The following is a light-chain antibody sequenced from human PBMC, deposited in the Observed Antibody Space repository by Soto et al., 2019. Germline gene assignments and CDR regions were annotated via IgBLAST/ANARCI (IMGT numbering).Light chain of an antibody. J-gene: IGLJ1*01. V-gene: IGLV2-14*01. Sequence: QSALTQPASVSGAPGQSIAISCTGTSVEVGGYNYVSWYQQHPGKAPKLMIYEVSNRPSGVSNLFSGSKSGNTASLTISALQAEDEADYYCSSYTSSSTPFVFGTGTTDIV. CDR3: SSYTSSSTPFV. CDR1: SVEVGGYNY. CDR2: EVS.